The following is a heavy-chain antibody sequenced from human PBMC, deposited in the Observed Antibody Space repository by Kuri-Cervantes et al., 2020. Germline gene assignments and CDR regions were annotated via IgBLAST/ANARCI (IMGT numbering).Heavy chain of an antibody. V-gene: IGHV2-5*02. D-gene: IGHD1-26*01. Sequence: SGPTLVKPTQTLTLTCTFSGFSLSTRGVGVGWIRQPPGKALEWLALIYWDDDKRYRPFLKRRLTISKDTSKSQVVLTMTNMAPVDTATYYCAHSGATILYFDYWGQGALVTVSS. CDR2: IYWDDDK. CDR1: GFSLSTRGVG. J-gene: IGHJ4*02. CDR3: AHSGATILYFDY.